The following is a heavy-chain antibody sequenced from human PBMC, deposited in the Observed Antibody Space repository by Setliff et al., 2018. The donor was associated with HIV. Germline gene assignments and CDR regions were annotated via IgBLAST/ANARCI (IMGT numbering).Heavy chain of an antibody. Sequence: SETLSLTCAVSGGSISSDNWWSWLRQSPGKGLEWIGEVFDSGSVNYNPSLKSRVTISVDTSKKEFSLKLASVTAADTAVYFCARGRDCDSSNCLLRYYYNYGLDVWGQGTTVTVSS. CDR2: VFDSGSV. J-gene: IGHJ6*02. CDR1: GGSISSDNW. CDR3: ARGRDCDSSNCLLRYYYNYGLDV. D-gene: IGHD2-2*01. V-gene: IGHV4-4*02.